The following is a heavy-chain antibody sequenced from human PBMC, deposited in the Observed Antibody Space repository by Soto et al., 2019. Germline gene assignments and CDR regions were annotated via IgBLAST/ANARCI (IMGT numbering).Heavy chain of an antibody. CDR2: ISYDGSNK. J-gene: IGHJ4*02. V-gene: IGHV3-30*18. Sequence: PGGSLRLSCAASGFTFSSYGMHWVRQAPGKGLEWVAVISYDGSNKYYADSVKGRFTISRDNSKNTLYLQMNSLRAEDTAVYYCAKDKFGVVVAATPSPFAYWGQGTLVTVSS. D-gene: IGHD2-15*01. CDR3: AKDKFGVVVAATPSPFAY. CDR1: GFTFSSYG.